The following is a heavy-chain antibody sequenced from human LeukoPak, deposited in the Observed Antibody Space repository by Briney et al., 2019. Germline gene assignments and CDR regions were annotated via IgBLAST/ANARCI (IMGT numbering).Heavy chain of an antibody. CDR2: ISSTSIYI. CDR3: ARGPGHSYGLDY. Sequence: GGSLRLSCAASGFTFSSYSMNWVRQAPGKGLEWVLYISSTSIYIYYADSVKGRFTISRDNAKNSLYLQMNSLRAEDTAVYYCARGPGHSYGLDYWGQGTLVTVSS. J-gene: IGHJ4*02. D-gene: IGHD5-18*01. V-gene: IGHV3-21*01. CDR1: GFTFSSYS.